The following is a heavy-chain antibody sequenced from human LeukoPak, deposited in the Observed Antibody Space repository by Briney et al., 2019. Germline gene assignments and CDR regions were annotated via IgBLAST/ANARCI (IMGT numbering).Heavy chain of an antibody. CDR3: AKDRHGSAWNFDY. V-gene: IGHV3-30*02. CDR2: IRYDGSNT. D-gene: IGHD6-25*01. CDR1: GFTFSSYG. Sequence: PGGSLRLSCAASGFTFSSYGMHWVRQAPGKGLEWVALIRYDGSNTYYADSVKGRSTISRDNSKNTLYLQMNSLRAEDTAVYYCAKDRHGSAWNFDYWGQGTLVTVSS. J-gene: IGHJ4*02.